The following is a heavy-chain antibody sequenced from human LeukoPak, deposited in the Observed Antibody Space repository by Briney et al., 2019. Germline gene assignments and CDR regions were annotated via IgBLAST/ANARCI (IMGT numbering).Heavy chain of an antibody. Sequence: GGSLRLSCAASGFTFSSYEMNWVRQAPGKGLEWVSYISSSGSTIYYADSVKGRFTISRDNAKNSLYLQMNSLRAEDTAVYYCARDLPRVSFDHWGQGTLVTVSS. V-gene: IGHV3-48*03. CDR2: ISSSGSTI. J-gene: IGHJ4*02. CDR1: GFTFSSYE. CDR3: ARDLPRVSFDH. D-gene: IGHD2-8*01.